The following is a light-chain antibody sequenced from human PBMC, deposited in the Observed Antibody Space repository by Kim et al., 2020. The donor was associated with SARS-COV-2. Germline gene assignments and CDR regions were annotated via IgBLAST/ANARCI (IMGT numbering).Light chain of an antibody. CDR2: GKN. CDR1: SLRSYY. Sequence: SSELTQAPAVSVALGQTVRITCQGDSLRSYYASWYQQKPGQAPVLVIYGKNNRPSGIPDRFSGSSSGNTASLTITGAQAEDEADYYCNSRDSSGNLWVFGGGTQLTVL. J-gene: IGLJ3*02. CDR3: NSRDSSGNLWV. V-gene: IGLV3-19*01.